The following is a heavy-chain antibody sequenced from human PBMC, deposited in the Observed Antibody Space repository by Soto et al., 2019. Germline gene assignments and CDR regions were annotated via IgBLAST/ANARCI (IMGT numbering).Heavy chain of an antibody. D-gene: IGHD2-21*01. Sequence: SETLSHTGTVSGGAIRGGAYYWSWIRQPPGQGLEWIGYIYFSGSTYYNPSLKSRVIISVDTSKNQFSLRLSSVTAADTAVYYCARGDWPTQMDVWGQGTTVTVSS. CDR3: ARGDWPTQMDV. J-gene: IGHJ6*02. CDR1: GGAIRGGAYY. V-gene: IGHV4-31*03. CDR2: IYFSGST.